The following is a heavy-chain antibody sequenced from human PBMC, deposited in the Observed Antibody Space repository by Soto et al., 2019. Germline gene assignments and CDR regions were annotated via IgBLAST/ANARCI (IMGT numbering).Heavy chain of an antibody. D-gene: IGHD6-19*01. Sequence: QVQLVESGGGVVQPGRSLRLSCAASGFTFSNYGMHWVRQAPGKGLEWVAVISYDGPNKYYADSVKGRFTISRDNSKNTLYLQMSNLRAEDTAVYYCAKARGRGDGWYYFDYWVQGTLVTVSS. CDR2: ISYDGPNK. CDR1: GFTFSNYG. CDR3: AKARGRGDGWYYFDY. V-gene: IGHV3-30*18. J-gene: IGHJ4*02.